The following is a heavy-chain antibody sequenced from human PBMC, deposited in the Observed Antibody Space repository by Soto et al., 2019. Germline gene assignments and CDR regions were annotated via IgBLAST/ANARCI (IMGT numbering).Heavy chain of an antibody. CDR2: ISGSGGST. CDR3: AKQHAYYYGSGSYFDY. V-gene: IGHV3-23*01. J-gene: IGHJ4*02. Sequence: EVQLLESGGGLVQPGGSLRLSCAASGFTFSSYAMSWVRQAPGKGLEWVSAISGSGGSTYYADSVKGRFTISRDNSKNTLYLQMNSLRAEDTDVYYCAKQHAYYYGSGSYFDYWGQGTLVTVSS. D-gene: IGHD3-10*01. CDR1: GFTFSSYA.